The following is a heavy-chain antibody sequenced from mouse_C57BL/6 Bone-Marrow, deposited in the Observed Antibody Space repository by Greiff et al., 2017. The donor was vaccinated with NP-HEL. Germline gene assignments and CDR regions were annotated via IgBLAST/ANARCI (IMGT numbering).Heavy chain of an antibody. V-gene: IGHV5-17*01. J-gene: IGHJ4*01. Sequence: EVQLVESGGGLVKPGGSLKLSCAASGFTFSDYGMHWVRQAPEKGLEWVAYISSGSSTIYYADPVQGRFTIAKDNAKNTLFLQMTSLSSEYTAMYYCARRYRGLYYYAMDYWGQGTSVTVSS. CDR1: GFTFSDYG. CDR3: ARRYRGLYYYAMDY. D-gene: IGHD2-12*01. CDR2: ISSGSSTI.